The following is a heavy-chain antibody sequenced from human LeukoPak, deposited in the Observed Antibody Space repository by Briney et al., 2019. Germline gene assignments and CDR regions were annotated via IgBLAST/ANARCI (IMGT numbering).Heavy chain of an antibody. V-gene: IGHV1-24*01. CDR1: GYILTELS. Sequence: ASVKVSCKVSGYILTELSMHWVRQAPGKGLEWMGGFDPEDGETIYAQKFQGRVTMTEDTSTDTAYMELSSLRSEDTAVYYCATATEYQLLVGYWGQGTLVTVSS. D-gene: IGHD2-2*01. CDR3: ATATEYQLLVGY. J-gene: IGHJ4*02. CDR2: FDPEDGET.